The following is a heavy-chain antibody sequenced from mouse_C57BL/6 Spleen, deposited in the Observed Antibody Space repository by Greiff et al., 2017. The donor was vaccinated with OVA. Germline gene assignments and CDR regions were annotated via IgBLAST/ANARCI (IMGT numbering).Heavy chain of an antibody. CDR3: ARSGDDDAWFAY. J-gene: IGHJ3*01. Sequence: QVQLKQSGAELVKPGASVKLSCKASGYTFTSYWMQWVKQRPGQGLEWIGEIDPSDSYTNYNQKFKGKATLTVDTSSSTAYMQLSSLTSEDSAVYYCARSGDDDAWFAYWGQGTLVTVSA. D-gene: IGHD2-4*01. CDR2: IDPSDSYT. V-gene: IGHV1-50*01. CDR1: GYTFTSYW.